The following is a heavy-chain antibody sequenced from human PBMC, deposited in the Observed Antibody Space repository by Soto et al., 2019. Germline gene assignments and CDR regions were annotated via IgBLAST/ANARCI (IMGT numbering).Heavy chain of an antibody. Sequence: QVQLVESGGGVVQPGRSLRLSCAASGFTFSSYAMHWVRQAPGKGLEWVAVISYDGSNKYYADSVKGRFTISRDNSKNTLYLQMNSLRAEDTAVYYCARDDYYDSSCYNNYFDYWGQGTLVTVSS. CDR3: ARDDYYDSSCYNNYFDY. CDR1: GFTFSSYA. V-gene: IGHV3-30-3*01. J-gene: IGHJ4*02. CDR2: ISYDGSNK. D-gene: IGHD3-22*01.